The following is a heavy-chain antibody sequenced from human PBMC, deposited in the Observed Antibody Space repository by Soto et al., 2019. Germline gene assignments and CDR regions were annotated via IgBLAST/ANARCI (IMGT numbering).Heavy chain of an antibody. V-gene: IGHV1-69*02. CDR3: ALSSGEWAFDI. D-gene: IGHD3-16*01. Sequence: GASVKVSCKASGGTFSSYTISWVRQAPGQGLEWMGRIIPILGIANYAQKFQGRVTITADKSTSTAYMELSSLRSEDTAVYYCALSSGEWAFDIWGQGTMVTVSS. CDR1: GGTFSSYT. J-gene: IGHJ3*02. CDR2: IIPILGIA.